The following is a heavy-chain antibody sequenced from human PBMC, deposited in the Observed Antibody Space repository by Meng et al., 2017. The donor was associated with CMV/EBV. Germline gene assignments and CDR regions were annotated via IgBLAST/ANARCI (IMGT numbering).Heavy chain of an antibody. CDR3: ARSGRSSSSGRSFLDY. Sequence: SETLSLTCTVSGYSSSSVYYWGWIRQPPGKGLEWIGSIYHSGSTYYNPSLKSRVTISVDTSKNQFSLKLSSVTVADTSVYYCARSGRSSSSGRSFLDYWGQGTLVTVSS. J-gene: IGHJ4*02. V-gene: IGHV4-38-2*02. D-gene: IGHD6-6*01. CDR2: IYHSGST. CDR1: GYSSSSVYY.